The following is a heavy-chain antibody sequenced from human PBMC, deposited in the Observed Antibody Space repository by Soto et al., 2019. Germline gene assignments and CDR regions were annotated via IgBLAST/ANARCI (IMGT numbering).Heavy chain of an antibody. D-gene: IGHD3-3*01. CDR3: ASGGITIFGVHRRDR. CDR2: LYYSGST. Sequence: KPSETLSLTCTVSNGSISRSYWAWIRPHTGKGPEWIGYLYYSGSTNYNPSLKGRVNISLGTSKKQFSLKLGSVTTADTAVYYCASGGITIFGVHRRDRWGRGSLFTVGS. CDR1: NGSISRSY. J-gene: IGHJ5*02. V-gene: IGHV4-59*01.